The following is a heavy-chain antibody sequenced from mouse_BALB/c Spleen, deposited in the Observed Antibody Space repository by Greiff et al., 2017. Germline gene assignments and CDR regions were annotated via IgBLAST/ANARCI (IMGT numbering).Heavy chain of an antibody. CDR1: GYSITSGYY. J-gene: IGHJ4*01. V-gene: IGHV3-6*02. CDR3: ARSHYYGSSYGAMDY. D-gene: IGHD1-1*01. Sequence: EVQLVESGPGLVKPSQSLSLTCSVTGYSITSGYYWNWIRQFPGNKLEWMGYISYDGSNNYNPSLKNRISITRDTSKNQFFLKLNSVTTEDTATYYCARSHYYGSSYGAMDYWGQGTSVTVSS. CDR2: ISYDGSN.